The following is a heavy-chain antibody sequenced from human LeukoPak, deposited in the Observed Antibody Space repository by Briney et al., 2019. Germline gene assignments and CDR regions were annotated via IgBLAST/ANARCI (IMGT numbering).Heavy chain of an antibody. D-gene: IGHD2-8*02. J-gene: IGHJ6*03. CDR3: ASRSGGAFNYYYYCMDV. CDR2: ISSSGSTI. V-gene: IGHV3-11*01. CDR1: GFTFSDYY. Sequence: GGSLRLSCAASGFTFSDYYMSWIRQAPGKGLEWVSYISSSGSTIYYADPVKGRFTISRDNAKNSLYLQMNSLRAEDTAVYYCASRSGGAFNYYYYCMDVWGKGTTVTVSS.